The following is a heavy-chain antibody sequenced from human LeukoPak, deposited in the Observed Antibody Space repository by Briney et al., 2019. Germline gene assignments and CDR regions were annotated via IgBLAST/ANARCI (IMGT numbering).Heavy chain of an antibody. V-gene: IGHV3-48*03. CDR1: GFTFSSYE. CDR3: ARGPSSTNLLWFDY. J-gene: IGHJ4*02. D-gene: IGHD2-2*01. CDR2: ISSSGSTI. Sequence: GGSLRLSCAASGFTFSSYEMNWVRQAPGKGLEWVSYISSSGSTIHYADSVKGRFTISRDNAKNSLYPQVNSLRAEDTAVYYCARGPSSTNLLWFDYWGQGTLVTVSS.